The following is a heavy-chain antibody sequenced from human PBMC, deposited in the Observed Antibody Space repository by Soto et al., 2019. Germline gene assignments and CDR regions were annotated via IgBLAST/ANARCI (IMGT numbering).Heavy chain of an antibody. CDR1: GFIFSTYT. CDR2: ISAGSDAI. Sequence: EGQLVESGGGLVLPGGSLRLPCAASGFIFSTYTLNWVRQAPGKGLEWVSYISAGSDAIHYADSVKGRFTVSRDNAKNSLFLQMNSLRDEDTAVYYCARLYTTSRVGAWFDPWGQGTLVTVSS. D-gene: IGHD3-16*01. V-gene: IGHV3-48*02. CDR3: ARLYTTSRVGAWFDP. J-gene: IGHJ5*02.